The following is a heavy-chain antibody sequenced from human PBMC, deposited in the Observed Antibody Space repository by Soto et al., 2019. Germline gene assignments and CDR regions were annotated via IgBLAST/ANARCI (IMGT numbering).Heavy chain of an antibody. CDR1: GFTFGDYV. J-gene: IGHJ4*02. CDR3: TRGDCSGGSCYSVY. D-gene: IGHD2-15*01. Sequence: GGSLRLSCTASGFTFGDYVMSWFRQAPGKGLEWVGFIRSKAYGGTTEYAASVKGRFTISRDDSKSIAYLQMNSLKTEDTAVYYCTRGDCSGGSCYSVYWGQGTLVTVSS. V-gene: IGHV3-49*03. CDR2: IRSKAYGGTT.